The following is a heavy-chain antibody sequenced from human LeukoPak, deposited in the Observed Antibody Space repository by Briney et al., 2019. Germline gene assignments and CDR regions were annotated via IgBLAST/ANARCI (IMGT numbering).Heavy chain of an antibody. D-gene: IGHD1-26*01. CDR1: GYTFTGYY. J-gene: IGHJ4*02. Sequence: ASVKVSCKASGYTFTGYYMHWVRQAPGQGLEWMGRINPNSGGTNYAQKFQGRVTMTRDTSTSTAYMELSRLRSDDTAVYYCARIYSGSSARHFDYWGQGTLVTVSS. CDR3: ARIYSGSSARHFDY. V-gene: IGHV1-2*06. CDR2: INPNSGGT.